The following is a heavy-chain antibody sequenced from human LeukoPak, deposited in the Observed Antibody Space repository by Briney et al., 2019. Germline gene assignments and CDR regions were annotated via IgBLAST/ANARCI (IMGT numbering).Heavy chain of an antibody. CDR3: ARYYGSGSSDY. V-gene: IGHV3-48*03. Sequence: GGSLRLSCAASGSTFSSSEMNWVRQAPGKGLEWISYISRIGSTIYYADSVKGRFTISRDNAKNSLYLQMIGLRAEDTAVYYCARYYGSGSSDYWGQGTLVTVSS. J-gene: IGHJ4*02. D-gene: IGHD3-10*01. CDR1: GSTFSSSE. CDR2: ISRIGSTI.